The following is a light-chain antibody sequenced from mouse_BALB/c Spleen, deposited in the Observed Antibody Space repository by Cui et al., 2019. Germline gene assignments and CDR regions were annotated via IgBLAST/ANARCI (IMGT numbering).Light chain of an antibody. Sequence: DIQMTQTTSFLSASLGERVTISCSASQGISNYLNWYQQKPDGTVRLLIYYTSSLHSGVPSRFSGSGSGTEYSLTISNLEPEDIATYYCQQYSKLPPTFGGGTKLEIK. V-gene: IGKV10-94*01. J-gene: IGKJ2*01. CDR1: QGISNY. CDR2: YTS. CDR3: QQYSKLPPT.